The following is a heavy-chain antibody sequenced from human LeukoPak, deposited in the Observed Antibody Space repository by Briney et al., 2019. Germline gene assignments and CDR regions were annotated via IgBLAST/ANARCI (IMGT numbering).Heavy chain of an antibody. CDR1: GFTFSSYW. V-gene: IGHV3-74*01. J-gene: IGHJ6*03. CDR2: INSDGSST. Sequence: GGSLRLSCAASGFTFSSYWMHWVRQAPGKGLVWVSRINSDGSSTSYADSVKGRFTISRDNAKNSLYLQMNNLRAEDTAVYYCARVGPWVNPDYYYYYMDVWGKGTTVTVSS. D-gene: IGHD1-14*01. CDR3: ARVGPWVNPDYYYYYMDV.